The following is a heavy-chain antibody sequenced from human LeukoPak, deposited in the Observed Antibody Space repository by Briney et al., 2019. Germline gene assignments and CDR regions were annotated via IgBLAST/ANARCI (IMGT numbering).Heavy chain of an antibody. CDR2: TNSGGTTT. V-gene: IGHV3-23*01. CDR1: GFPFSDFS. CDR3: AKQSYARSLGE. D-gene: IGHD3-10*02. J-gene: IGHJ4*02. Sequence: GGSLRLSCATSGFPFSDFSMTWVRQAPGKGLEWISTTNSGGTTTYYAESVKGRFTISRNNFKNALYLQMSSLRVEDTAIYYCAKQSYARSLGEGGPGTLVTVSS.